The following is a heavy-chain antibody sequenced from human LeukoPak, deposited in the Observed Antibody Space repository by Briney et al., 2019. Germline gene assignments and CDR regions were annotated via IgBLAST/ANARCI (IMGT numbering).Heavy chain of an antibody. CDR2: INPNSGDT. D-gene: IGHD2-2*01. CDR1: GYTFSGYY. V-gene: IGHV1-2*02. CDR3: ARDPEYCSSTSCYHFGYYGMDV. J-gene: IGHJ6*02. Sequence: GASVKVSCKTSGYTFSGYYMHWVRQAPGQGLEWMGWINPNSGDTNDAQKFQGRVTMTRDTSISTAYMELSGLRYDDTAVYYCARDPEYCSSTSCYHFGYYGMDVWGQGTTATVSS.